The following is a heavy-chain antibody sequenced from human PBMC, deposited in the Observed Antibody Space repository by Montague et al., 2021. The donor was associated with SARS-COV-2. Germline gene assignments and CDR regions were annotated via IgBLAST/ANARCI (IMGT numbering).Heavy chain of an antibody. V-gene: IGHV2-70*11. J-gene: IGHJ6*02. Sequence: PALVKPTQTLTLTCTFSGFSLSTSGMCMTWIRQPPGKALEWLARIDWDGDKYYNTPLKSRLTISEDTSKNLVVLTMTNMDPVDTATYYCARGPSDTYYYNGMDVWGRGTTVTVSS. CDR1: GFSLSTSGMC. CDR2: IDWDGDK. CDR3: ARGPSDTYYYNGMDV.